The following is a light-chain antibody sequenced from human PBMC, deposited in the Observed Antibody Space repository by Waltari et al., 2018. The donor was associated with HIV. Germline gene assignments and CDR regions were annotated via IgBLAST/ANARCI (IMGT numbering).Light chain of an antibody. CDR1: QSVSVTY. Sequence: EIVLTQSPGTLSLSPGERATLSCRASQSVSVTYFAWYQQRPGQAPRLLIYGASSRATGIPDRFSGSGSGTDFTLTISRLESGDSAVYYCQQYGTSPFTFGPGT. V-gene: IGKV3-20*01. CDR3: QQYGTSPFT. J-gene: IGKJ3*01. CDR2: GAS.